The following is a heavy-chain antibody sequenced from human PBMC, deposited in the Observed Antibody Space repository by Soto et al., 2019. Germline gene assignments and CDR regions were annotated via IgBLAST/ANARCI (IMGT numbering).Heavy chain of an antibody. D-gene: IGHD3-10*01. V-gene: IGHV4-39*01. Sequence: SETLALGCTFSGGSVCSRSYYGGWIRQPPGKGLEWIGSIYYSGSTYYNPSLKSRVTISVDTSKNQFSLKLSSVTAADTAVYYCARFLTFGESGTKYTWFAPWGKGTLVTVSP. CDR2: IYYSGST. CDR1: GGSVCSRSYY. J-gene: IGHJ5*02. CDR3: ARFLTFGESGTKYTWFAP.